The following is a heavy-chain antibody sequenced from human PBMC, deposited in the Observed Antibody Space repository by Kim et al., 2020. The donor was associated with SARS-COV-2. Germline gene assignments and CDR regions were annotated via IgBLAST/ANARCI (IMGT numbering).Heavy chain of an antibody. V-gene: IGHV4-61*02. D-gene: IGHD2-21*02. Sequence: SETLSLTCTVSGGSISSGSYYWSWIRQPAGKGLEWIGRIYTSGSTNYNPSLKSRVTISVDTSKNQFSLKLSSVTAADTAVYYCARDHNCGGDCFLEYFDLWGRGTLVTVSS. J-gene: IGHJ2*01. CDR2: IYTSGST. CDR3: ARDHNCGGDCFLEYFDL. CDR1: GGSISSGSYY.